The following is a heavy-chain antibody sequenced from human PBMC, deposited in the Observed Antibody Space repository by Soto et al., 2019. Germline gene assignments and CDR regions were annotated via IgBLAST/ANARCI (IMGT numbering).Heavy chain of an antibody. CDR1: GFTFSTYW. CDR3: ARGGLYAYYQDN. Sequence: EVQLVESGGGVVQPGGSLRLSCTASGFTFSTYWMHWVRQAPGKGLVWLSRLKGDGSMTDYADSVKGRFTISRDNAENTLYIQMNGLRAEDTAIYYCARGGLYAYYQDNWGQGTLVTVSS. D-gene: IGHD3-16*01. V-gene: IGHV3-74*01. J-gene: IGHJ4*02. CDR2: LKGDGSMT.